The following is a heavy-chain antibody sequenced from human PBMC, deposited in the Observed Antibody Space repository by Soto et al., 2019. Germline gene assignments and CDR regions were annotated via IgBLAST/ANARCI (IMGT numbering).Heavy chain of an antibody. CDR3: ARVDSELYDSSGYYYPTDYGMDV. CDR1: GGSISSGDYY. CDR2: IYYSGST. Sequence: PSETLSLTCTVSGGSISSGDYYWSWIRQPPGKGLEWIGYIYYSGSTYYNPSLKSRVTISVDTSKNQFSLKLSSVTAADTAVYYCARVDSELYDSSGYYYPTDYGMDVWGQGTTVTVSS. D-gene: IGHD3-22*01. J-gene: IGHJ6*02. V-gene: IGHV4-30-4*01.